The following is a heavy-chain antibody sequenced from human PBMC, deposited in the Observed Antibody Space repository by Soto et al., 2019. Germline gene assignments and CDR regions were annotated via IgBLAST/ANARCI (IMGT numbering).Heavy chain of an antibody. J-gene: IGHJ4*02. CDR3: ARDDCSGGSCYCDY. CDR1: GYTFNSYG. D-gene: IGHD2-15*01. V-gene: IGHV1-18*01. CDR2: ISAYNGNT. Sequence: ASVKVSCKASGYTFNSYGISWVRQAPGQGLEWMGWISAYNGNTNYAQNVQGRVTMTTDTSTSTAYMELRSLRSDDTAVYYCARDDCSGGSCYCDYWGQGTLVTVPS.